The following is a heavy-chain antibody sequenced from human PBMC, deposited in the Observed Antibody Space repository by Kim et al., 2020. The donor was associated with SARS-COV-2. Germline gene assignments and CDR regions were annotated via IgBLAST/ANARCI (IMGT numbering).Heavy chain of an antibody. J-gene: IGHJ6*02. V-gene: IGHV6-1*01. CDR3: ARGALDSSSWYYYYYGMDV. CDR1: GDSVSSNSAA. CDR2: TYYRSKWYN. D-gene: IGHD6-13*01. Sequence: SQTLSLTCAISGDSVSSNSAAWNWIRQSPSRGLEWLGRTYYRSKWYNDYAVSVKSRITINPDTSKNQFSLQLNSVTPEDTAVYYCARGALDSSSWYYYYYGMDVWGQGTTVTVSS.